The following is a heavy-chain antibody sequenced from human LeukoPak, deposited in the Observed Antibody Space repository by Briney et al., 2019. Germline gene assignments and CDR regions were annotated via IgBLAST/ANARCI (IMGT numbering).Heavy chain of an antibody. D-gene: IGHD1-1*01. CDR1: GFTFSNAW. Sequence: GGSLRLSCAASGFTFSNAWMSWVRQAPGKGLEWVGRIKSKTDGGTTDYAAPVKGRFTISRDDSKNTLYLHMNSLKTEDTAVYYCTTSSPENWYYFDYWGQGTLVTVSS. CDR3: TTSSPENWYYFDY. V-gene: IGHV3-15*01. J-gene: IGHJ4*02. CDR2: IKSKTDGGTT.